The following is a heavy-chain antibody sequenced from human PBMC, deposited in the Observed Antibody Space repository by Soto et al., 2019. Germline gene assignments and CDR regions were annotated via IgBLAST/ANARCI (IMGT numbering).Heavy chain of an antibody. CDR3: AKDEARNYGSPTLFDY. CDR1: GFTFSSYA. Sequence: QPGGSLRLSCAASGFTFSSYAMSWVRQSPGKGLEWVSAISGSGGSTYYADSVKGRFTISRDNSKNTLYLQMNSLRAEDTVVYYCAKDEARNYGSPTLFDYWGQGTLVTVSS. J-gene: IGHJ4*02. V-gene: IGHV3-23*01. D-gene: IGHD3-10*01. CDR2: ISGSGGST.